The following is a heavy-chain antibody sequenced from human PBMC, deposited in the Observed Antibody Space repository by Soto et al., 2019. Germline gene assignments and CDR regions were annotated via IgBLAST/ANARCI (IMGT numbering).Heavy chain of an antibody. J-gene: IGHJ5*02. V-gene: IGHV3-66*01. Sequence: GGSLRLSCAASGFTVSSNYMSWVRQAPGKGLEWVSVIYSGGSTYYADSVKGRFTISRGNSKNTLYLQMNSLRAEDTAVYYCASILPVYYDRGWFDPWGQGTLVTVSS. CDR2: IYSGGST. CDR3: ASILPVYYDRGWFDP. CDR1: GFTVSSNY. D-gene: IGHD3-10*02.